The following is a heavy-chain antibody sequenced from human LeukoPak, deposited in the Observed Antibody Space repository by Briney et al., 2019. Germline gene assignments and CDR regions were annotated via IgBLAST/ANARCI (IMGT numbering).Heavy chain of an antibody. CDR3: ARDLDYYGSGSFFNI. D-gene: IGHD3-10*01. V-gene: IGHV1-2*02. J-gene: IGHJ3*02. Sequence: ASVKVSCKASGYXFTAYSIHWVRQAPGQGLEWMGWINPNSGGTNYAQKFQGRVTMTRDTSITTAYMELSRLRSDDTAVYYCARDLDYYGSGSFFNIWGQGTIVTVSS. CDR2: INPNSGGT. CDR1: GYXFTAYS.